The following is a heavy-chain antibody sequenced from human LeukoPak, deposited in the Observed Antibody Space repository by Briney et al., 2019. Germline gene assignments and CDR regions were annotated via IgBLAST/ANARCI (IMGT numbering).Heavy chain of an antibody. V-gene: IGHV1-2*02. D-gene: IGHD2-15*01. CDR1: GYTFTGYY. CDR2: INPNSGGT. J-gene: IGHJ4*02. CDR3: ARDWPCSSTSCLGYCSGGSCSRFDY. Sequence: ASVKVSCKASGYTFTGYYMHWVRQAPGQGLEWMGWINPNSGGTNYAQKLQGRVTMTTDTSTSTAYMELRSLRSDDTAVYYCARDWPCSSTSCLGYCSGGSCSRFDYWGQGTLVTVSS.